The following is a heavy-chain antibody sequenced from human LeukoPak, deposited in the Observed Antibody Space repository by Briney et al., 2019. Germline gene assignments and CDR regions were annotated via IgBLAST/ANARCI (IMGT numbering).Heavy chain of an antibody. CDR2: ISVSDAST. CDR3: AKGRGSNSIYES. D-gene: IGHD2-2*01. Sequence: GGSLRLSCAASGFTLRSCGMSWVRRAPGKGLEWVSFISVSDASTYYADSVKGRFITSRDTSDNTLYLAMNSLGDSITTAYSCAKGRGSNSIYESWGQGTLVTVSS. V-gene: IGHV3-23*01. J-gene: IGHJ4*02. CDR1: GFTLRSCG.